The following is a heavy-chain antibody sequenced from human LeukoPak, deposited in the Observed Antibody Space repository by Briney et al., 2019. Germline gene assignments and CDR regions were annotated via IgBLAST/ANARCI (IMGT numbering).Heavy chain of an antibody. D-gene: IGHD2-2*02. J-gene: IGHJ6*02. CDR3: AKDLRAGVVPAAIRRSGFYGMDV. CDR2: ISSSSSYI. Sequence: PGGSLRLSCAASGFTFSSYSMNWVRQAPGKGLEWVSSISSSSSYIYYADSVKGRFTISRDNSKNTLYLQMNSLRAEDTAVYYCAKDLRAGVVPAAIRRSGFYGMDVWGQGTTVTVSS. CDR1: GFTFSSYS. V-gene: IGHV3-21*04.